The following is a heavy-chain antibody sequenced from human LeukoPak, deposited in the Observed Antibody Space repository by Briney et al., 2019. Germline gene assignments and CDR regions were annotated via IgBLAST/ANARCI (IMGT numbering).Heavy chain of an antibody. D-gene: IGHD6-19*01. CDR2: IWYDGSNK. CDR1: GFTFSSYG. CDR3: AKVAVAGTILDY. J-gene: IGHJ4*02. V-gene: IGHV3-33*03. Sequence: PGRSLRLSCAASGFTFSSYGMHGARQAPGKGLEWVAVIWYDGSNKYYADSVKCRFTISRDKSKNTLYLKVNSLRAEDTAVYYCAKVAVAGTILDYWGQGTLVTVSS.